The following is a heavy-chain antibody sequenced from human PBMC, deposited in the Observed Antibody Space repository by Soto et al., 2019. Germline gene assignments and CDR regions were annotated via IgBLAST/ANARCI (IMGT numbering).Heavy chain of an antibody. CDR2: IYYSGST. CDR3: ARDPKDYSDSKYVSDY. V-gene: IGHV4-30-4*01. J-gene: IGHJ4*02. Sequence: QVQLQESGPGLVKPSQTLSLTCTVSGGSISSGDYYWSWIRQPPGKGLEWIGYIYYSGSTYYNPSLKSRVTISVDTSKNQFSLKLSSVTAADTAVYYCARDPKDYSDSKYVSDYWGQGTLVTVSS. CDR1: GGSISSGDYY. D-gene: IGHD3-22*01.